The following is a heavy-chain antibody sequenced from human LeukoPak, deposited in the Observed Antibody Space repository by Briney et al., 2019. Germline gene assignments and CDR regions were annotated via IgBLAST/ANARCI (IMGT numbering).Heavy chain of an antibody. Sequence: GGSLRLSCAASGFTFSSYAMHWVRQAPGKGLEWVAVISYDGSNKYYADSVKGRFTISRDNSKNTLYLQMNSLRAEDTAVYYCAREGSSGRFDPWGQGTLVTASS. CDR2: ISYDGSNK. J-gene: IGHJ5*02. CDR1: GFTFSSYA. CDR3: AREGSSGRFDP. V-gene: IGHV3-30-3*01. D-gene: IGHD6-25*01.